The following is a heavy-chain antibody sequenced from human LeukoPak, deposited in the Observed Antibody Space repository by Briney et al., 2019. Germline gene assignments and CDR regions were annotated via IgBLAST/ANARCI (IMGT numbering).Heavy chain of an antibody. CDR2: YYCGST. CDR3: ASPDSSGWYLGAFDI. Sequence: YYCGSTNYNPYLKSRVNISLDTSKNQFSLKLSSVTAADTAVYYCASPDSSGWYLGAFDIWGQGTMVTVSS. V-gene: IGHV4-59*08. D-gene: IGHD6-19*01. J-gene: IGHJ3*02.